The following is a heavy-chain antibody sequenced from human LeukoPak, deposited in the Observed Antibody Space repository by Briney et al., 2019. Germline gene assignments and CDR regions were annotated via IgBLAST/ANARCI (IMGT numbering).Heavy chain of an antibody. CDR3: ARSRGVLTAYYFDY. D-gene: IGHD3-10*01. CDR1: GYTFTGYY. V-gene: IGHV1-2*04. CDR2: INPNSGGT. Sequence: ASVKVSCKASGYTFTGYYMHWVRQAPGQGLEWMGWINPNSGGTNYAQKFQGWVTMTRDTSISTAYMELSRLRPDDTAVYYCARSRGVLTAYYFDYWGQGTLVTVSS. J-gene: IGHJ4*02.